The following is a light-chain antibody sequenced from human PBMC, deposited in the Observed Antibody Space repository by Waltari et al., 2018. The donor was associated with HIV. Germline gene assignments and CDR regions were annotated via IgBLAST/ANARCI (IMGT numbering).Light chain of an antibody. Sequence: DIQLTQSPSFLSASVRDRVTITCRASQDISNNLAWYQQKPGTVPKLLIYAASTLNSGVPSRFSGSGSGTEFTLTITSLQPDDFATYYCQQLNGDPFTFGPGTKVDIK. J-gene: IGKJ3*01. V-gene: IGKV1-9*01. CDR3: QQLNGDPFT. CDR2: AAS. CDR1: QDISNN.